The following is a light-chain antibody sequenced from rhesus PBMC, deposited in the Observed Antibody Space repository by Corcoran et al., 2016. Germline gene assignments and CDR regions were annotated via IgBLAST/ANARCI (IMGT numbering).Light chain of an antibody. J-gene: IGKJ1*01. CDR1: QGITND. V-gene: IGKV1-25*02. Sequence: DIQMTQSPSSLSASVGDRVTITCRASQGITNDLAWYQQKPGETPKLPIYEAFSLKSGIPSRFSGSGSGTGFTLTISRLQSEDFATYYCQQYSSIPPTFGQGTEVKIK. CDR2: EAF. CDR3: QQYSSIPPT.